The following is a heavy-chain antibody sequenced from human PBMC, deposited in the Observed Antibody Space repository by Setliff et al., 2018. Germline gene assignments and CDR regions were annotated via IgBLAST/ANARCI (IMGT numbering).Heavy chain of an antibody. V-gene: IGHV4-4*07. CDR2: IYVTEST. CDR1: GDSISNYY. Sequence: PSETLSLTCTVSGDSISNYYWNRIRQPDGKGLEWIGRIYVTESTKYNPSLKSRVTLSIDTSKNQFSLKLSSVTAADAALYYCAASRAYTGAVEEWFLPKTFDFWGQGSPVTVS. J-gene: IGHJ4*02. CDR3: AASRAYTGAVEEWFLPKTFDF. D-gene: IGHD3-10*01.